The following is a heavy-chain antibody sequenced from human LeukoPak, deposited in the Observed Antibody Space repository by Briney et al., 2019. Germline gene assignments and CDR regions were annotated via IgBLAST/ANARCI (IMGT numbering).Heavy chain of an antibody. Sequence: GGSLRLSCAASGFTFSSYAMHWVRQAPGKGLEWVAVISYDGSNKYYADSVKGRFTISRDNSKNTLYLQMNSLRAEDTAVYYCARGGADIVVVPAFRMDVWGQGTTVTVSS. V-gene: IGHV3-30-3*01. CDR1: GFTFSSYA. J-gene: IGHJ6*02. CDR2: ISYDGSNK. D-gene: IGHD2-2*01. CDR3: ARGGADIVVVPAFRMDV.